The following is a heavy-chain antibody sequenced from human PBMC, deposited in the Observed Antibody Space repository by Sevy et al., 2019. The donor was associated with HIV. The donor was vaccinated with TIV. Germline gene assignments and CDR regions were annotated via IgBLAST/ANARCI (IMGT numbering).Heavy chain of an antibody. CDR3: AREYEYDFWSGYGTYFDY. V-gene: IGHV3-7*01. CDR2: IKQDGSEK. CDR1: GFTFSSYW. D-gene: IGHD3-3*01. J-gene: IGHJ4*02. Sequence: GGSLRLSCAASGFTFSSYWMSWVRQAPGKGLEWVANIKQDGSEKYYVDSVKGRFTISRDNAKNSLYLQMNSLRAEDTAVYYCAREYEYDFWSGYGTYFDYWGQGTLVIVSS.